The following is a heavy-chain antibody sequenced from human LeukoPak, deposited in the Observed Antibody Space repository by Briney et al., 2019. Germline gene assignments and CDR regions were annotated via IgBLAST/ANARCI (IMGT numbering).Heavy chain of an antibody. D-gene: IGHD5-18*01. CDR2: IYYSGSN. CDR3: ASFFEVDSYGFRTPPFLPDY. V-gene: IGHV4-39*01. Sequence: SETLSLTCTVSGGSISSSSYYWGWVRQPPGKGLEWIGSIYYSGSNYYNPSLKSRVTISVEKSKKQFSLKVSSVTAADTAVYYCASFFEVDSYGFRTPPFLPDYWGQGTLVTVSS. J-gene: IGHJ4*02. CDR1: GGSISSSSYY.